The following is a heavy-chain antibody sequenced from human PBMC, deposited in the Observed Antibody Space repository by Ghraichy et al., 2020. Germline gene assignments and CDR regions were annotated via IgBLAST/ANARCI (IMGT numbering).Heavy chain of an antibody. V-gene: IGHV3-21*01. Sequence: GESLNISCAASGFTFSSYSMNWVRQAPGKGLEWVSSISSSSSYIYYADSVKGRFTISRDNAKNSLYLQMNSLRAEDTAVYYCARGITVFNVQYYFDYWGQGTLVTVSS. CDR1: GFTFSSYS. CDR3: ARGITVFNVQYYFDY. J-gene: IGHJ4*02. CDR2: ISSSSSYI. D-gene: IGHD1-14*01.